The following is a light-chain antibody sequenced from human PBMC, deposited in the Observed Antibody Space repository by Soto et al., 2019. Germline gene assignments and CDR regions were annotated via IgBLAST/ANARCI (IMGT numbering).Light chain of an antibody. CDR2: STN. Sequence: QTVVTQEPSFSVSPGGTVTLTCGLSSGSVSTNYYPSWYQQTPGQAPRTLIYSTNTRSSGVPDRFSSSILGNKAALTITGAQADDESDYYCVLYMGSGIWVFGGGTKLTVL. CDR3: VLYMGSGIWV. CDR1: SGSVSTNYY. V-gene: IGLV8-61*01. J-gene: IGLJ3*02.